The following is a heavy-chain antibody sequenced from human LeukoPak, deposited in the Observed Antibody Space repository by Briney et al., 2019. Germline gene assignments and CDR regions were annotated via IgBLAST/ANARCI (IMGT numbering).Heavy chain of an antibody. V-gene: IGHV3-74*01. D-gene: IGHD2-2*01. Sequence: PGGSLRLSCAASGFTFSGYWMHWVRQAPGKGLVWVSRINTDGSSTSYADSVKGRFTIRRGNAKNTLYLQMNSLRAEDTAVYYCVRLGYCSSNSCPFDYWGQGTLVTVSS. CDR3: VRLGYCSSNSCPFDY. CDR1: GFTFSGYW. J-gene: IGHJ4*02. CDR2: INTDGSST.